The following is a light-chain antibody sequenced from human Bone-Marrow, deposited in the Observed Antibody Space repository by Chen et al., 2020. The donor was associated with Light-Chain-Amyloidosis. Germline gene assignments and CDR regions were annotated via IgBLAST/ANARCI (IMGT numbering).Light chain of an antibody. Sequence: SYVLAQPPSLSVAPGQTARITCGGDNIGGRSVNWYHQRPGQAPVLVVYDDSDRPSGIPERFSGSNSGNTATLTITRVEAGDEADYYCQVWDSGSDHVVLGGGTKLTVL. V-gene: IGLV3-21*02. CDR2: DDS. J-gene: IGLJ2*01. CDR3: QVWDSGSDHVV. CDR1: NIGGRS.